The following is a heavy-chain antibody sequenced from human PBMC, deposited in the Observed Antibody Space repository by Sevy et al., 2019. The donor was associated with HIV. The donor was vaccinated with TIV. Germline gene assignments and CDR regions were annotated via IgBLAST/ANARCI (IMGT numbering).Heavy chain of an antibody. CDR3: ARHFAEAYYYGSGSYQNAFDI. D-gene: IGHD3-10*01. J-gene: IGHJ3*02. V-gene: IGHV4-39*01. Sequence: SETLSLTCTVSGGSISSSSYYWGWIRQPPGKGLEWIGSIYYSGSTYYNPSLKSRVTISVDTSKNQFSLKLSSVTAADTAVYYCARHFAEAYYYGSGSYQNAFDIWGQGTMVTASS. CDR2: IYYSGST. CDR1: GGSISSSSYY.